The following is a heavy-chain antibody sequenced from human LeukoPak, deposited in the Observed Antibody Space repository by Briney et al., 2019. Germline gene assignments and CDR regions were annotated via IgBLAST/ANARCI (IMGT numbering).Heavy chain of an antibody. CDR1: GGSFSGYY. V-gene: IGHV4-34*01. Sequence: SETLSLTCAVYGGSFSGYYWSWIRQPPGKGLEWIGEVNHSGSTTYNPSLKSRVTISVDTSKNQFSLKLSSVTAADTAVYYCASPTGYYNWYYFDYWGQGTLVTVSS. CDR3: ASPTGYYNWYYFDY. J-gene: IGHJ4*02. D-gene: IGHD3-9*01. CDR2: VNHSGST.